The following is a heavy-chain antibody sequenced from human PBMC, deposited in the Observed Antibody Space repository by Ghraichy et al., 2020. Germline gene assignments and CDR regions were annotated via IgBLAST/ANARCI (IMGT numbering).Heavy chain of an antibody. D-gene: IGHD6-19*01. Sequence: ASVKVSCTASGYTFTDYYIHWVRQAPGQWLEWMGWVNPNSGGTNFAQKFQGSVTMARDTSISTAYMELSGLRSDDTALYYCARGGYSSGWYDELGAFDIWGQGTMVTVSS. V-gene: IGHV1-2*02. CDR1: GYTFTDYY. CDR3: ARGGYSSGWYDELGAFDI. J-gene: IGHJ3*02. CDR2: VNPNSGGT.